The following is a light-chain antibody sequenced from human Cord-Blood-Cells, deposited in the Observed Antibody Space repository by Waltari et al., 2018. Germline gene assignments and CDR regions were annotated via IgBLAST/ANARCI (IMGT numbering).Light chain of an antibody. CDR3: QQYNNWPPLT. Sequence: EIVMTQSPATLSVSPGERAPLSCRANQSVSSNLAWYQQKPGQAPRLLIYGASTRATGIPARFSGSGSGTEFTLTISSLQSEDFAVYYCQQYNNWPPLTFGGGTKVEIK. V-gene: IGKV3-15*01. J-gene: IGKJ4*01. CDR2: GAS. CDR1: QSVSSN.